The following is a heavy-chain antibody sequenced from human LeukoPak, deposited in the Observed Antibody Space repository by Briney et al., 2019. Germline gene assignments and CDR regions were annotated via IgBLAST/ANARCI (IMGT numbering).Heavy chain of an antibody. J-gene: IGHJ6*02. CDR3: AKDLSTSGSPDHGMDV. D-gene: IGHD1-26*01. V-gene: IGHV3-23*01. CDR2: ISGRGGST. Sequence: PGGSLRLSCAASGFTFSSYAMSWVRQAPGKGLEWVSAISGRGGSTYYADSVKGRFTISRDNSKNTLYLQMNSLRAEDTAVYYCAKDLSTSGSPDHGMDVWGQGTTVTVSS. CDR1: GFTFSSYA.